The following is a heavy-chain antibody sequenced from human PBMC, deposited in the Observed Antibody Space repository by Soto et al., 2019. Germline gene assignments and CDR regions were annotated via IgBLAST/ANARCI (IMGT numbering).Heavy chain of an antibody. CDR2: IYHSGST. V-gene: IGHV4-30-2*01. J-gene: IGHJ5*02. CDR3: DRENPPITITYLNWFDP. Sequence: QLQLQESGSGLVKPSETLSLTCAVSGGSISSGAYSWSWIRQPPGKGLEWVGYIYHSGSTYYNPSLKSRVTISVDRSKNRFSLNLNSVTAADTAVYYCDRENPPITITYLNWFDPWGQGTLVTVSS. CDR1: GGSISSGAYS. D-gene: IGHD3-10*01.